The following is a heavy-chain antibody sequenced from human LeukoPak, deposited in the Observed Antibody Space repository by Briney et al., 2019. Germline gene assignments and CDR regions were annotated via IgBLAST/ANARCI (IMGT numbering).Heavy chain of an antibody. D-gene: IGHD4-17*01. V-gene: IGHV3-74*01. CDR2: INSDGSDT. CDR3: GRVGGNDYGFMRFDY. CDR1: GFTFSSYS. Sequence: GGSLRLSCAASGFTFSSYSMNRVRQVPGKGLVWVSRINSDGSDTSYADSVKGRFTISRDNAKNTLYLQMNSLRAEDTAVYYCGRVGGNDYGFMRFDYWGQGTLVTVSS. J-gene: IGHJ4*02.